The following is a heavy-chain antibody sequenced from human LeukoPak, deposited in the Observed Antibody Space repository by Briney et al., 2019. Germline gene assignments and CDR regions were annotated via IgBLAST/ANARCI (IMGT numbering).Heavy chain of an antibody. D-gene: IGHD3-3*02. V-gene: IGHV3-30-3*01. Sequence: PGGSLRLSCAASGFTFSNYAMHWVRQAPGKGLEWVAVISYDGSNKYYADSVKGRFTISRDNSKNTLYLQMNSLRVEDTAVYYCARGHFANPIHFDYWGQGTLVTVSS. CDR2: ISYDGSNK. CDR1: GFTFSNYA. J-gene: IGHJ4*02. CDR3: ARGHFANPIHFDY.